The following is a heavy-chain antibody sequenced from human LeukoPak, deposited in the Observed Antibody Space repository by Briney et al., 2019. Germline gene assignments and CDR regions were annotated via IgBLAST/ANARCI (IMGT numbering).Heavy chain of an antibody. D-gene: IGHD5-24*01. CDR2: INPNSGGT. Sequence: ASVKVSCKASGYTFTGYYMHWVRQAPGQGLEWMGRINPNSGGTNYAQKFQGRVTMTRDTSINTAYMELSRLRSDDTAVYYCARGSFPEMATTHFDYWGQGTLVTVSS. V-gene: IGHV1-2*06. CDR1: GYTFTGYY. CDR3: ARGSFPEMATTHFDY. J-gene: IGHJ4*02.